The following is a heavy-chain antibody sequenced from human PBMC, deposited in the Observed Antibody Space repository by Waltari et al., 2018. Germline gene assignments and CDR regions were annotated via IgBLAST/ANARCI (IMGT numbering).Heavy chain of an antibody. CDR1: GFTFTTHT. D-gene: IGHD6-13*01. CDR2: ISSTSSDI. Sequence: EVQLVESGGGLVKPGGSLRLSCAPSGFTFTTHTMTWVRQAPGKGLEWVSSISSTSSDIYYADSVKGRFTISRDNAKSSLYLQLNSLRAEDTAVYYCAGGYSSYYGMDVWGQGTTVTVSS. CDR3: AGGYSSYYGMDV. V-gene: IGHV3-21*02. J-gene: IGHJ6*02.